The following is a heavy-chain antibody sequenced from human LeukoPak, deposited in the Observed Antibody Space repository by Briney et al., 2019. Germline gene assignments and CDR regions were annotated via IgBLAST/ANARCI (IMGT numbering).Heavy chain of an antibody. J-gene: IGHJ4*02. CDR3: ARLGPPVEMATISGY. V-gene: IGHV1-8*02. CDR2: MNPNSGNT. CDR1: GYTFTSYG. Sequence: GASVKVSCKASGYTFTSYGISWVRQAPGQGLEWMGWMNPNSGNTGYAQKFQGRVTMTRNTSTSTAYMELSSLRSEDTAVYYCARLGPPVEMATISGYWGQGTLVTVSS. D-gene: IGHD5-24*01.